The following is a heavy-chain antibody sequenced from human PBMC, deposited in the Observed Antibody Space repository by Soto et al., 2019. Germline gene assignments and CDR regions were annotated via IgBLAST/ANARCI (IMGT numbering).Heavy chain of an antibody. CDR2: ISAYNGDT. J-gene: IGHJ4*02. V-gene: IGHV1-18*01. D-gene: IGHD6-13*01. Sequence: QVQLVQSGAEVKKPGASVKVSCKASGYTFTSYGITWVRQAPGQGLEWVGWISAYNGDTDYAQKFQGRVTMTTDTSTGTAYMELRSLRSEDTAVYYCVRGASSLPGFYWGQGTLVTVSS. CDR3: VRGASSLPGFY. CDR1: GYTFTSYG.